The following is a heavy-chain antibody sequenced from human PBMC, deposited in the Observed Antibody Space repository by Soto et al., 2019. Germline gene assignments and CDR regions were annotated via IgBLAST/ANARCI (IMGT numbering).Heavy chain of an antibody. CDR3: AKGASHAPFEK. Sequence: EVHLLESGGDLVLPGGSLRLSCAASGFAFNDFAMSWVRQDPGKGPEWLSTISGSGDKTFHSDSVKGRFDISRDNSNNMMFLQVNSLRAEDTAIYYCAKGASHAPFEKWGRGTLVTVSS. J-gene: IGHJ4*02. CDR1: GFAFNDFA. V-gene: IGHV3-23*01. CDR2: ISGSGDKT.